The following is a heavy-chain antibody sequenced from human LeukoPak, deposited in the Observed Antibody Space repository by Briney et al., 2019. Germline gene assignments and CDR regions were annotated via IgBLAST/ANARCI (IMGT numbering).Heavy chain of an antibody. D-gene: IGHD4-11*01. Sequence: ASVKVSSKASGYTFTTYAMNWVRQAPGQGLEWMGWINTNTGSPTYAEGFTRRFAFSLDTSVSTAYLQISNLKVEDTAVYYCAREEGIYSDYENWFDPWGQGTLVTVSS. J-gene: IGHJ5*02. CDR3: AREEGIYSDYENWFDP. V-gene: IGHV7-4-1*02. CDR1: GYTFTTYA. CDR2: INTNTGSP.